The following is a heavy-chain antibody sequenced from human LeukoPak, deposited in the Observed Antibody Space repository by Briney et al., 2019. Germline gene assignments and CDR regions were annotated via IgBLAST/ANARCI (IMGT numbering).Heavy chain of an antibody. Sequence: PGGSLRLSCAASGFTFSNYAMNWVRQAPGKGLEWVSAISDRGDSTFYADSVRGRFTISRDISKNTLYLQVNSLRAEDTAIYYCAKDRDNWNDGDYFDYWDQGTLVTVSS. CDR1: GFTFSNYA. V-gene: IGHV3-23*01. D-gene: IGHD1-1*01. J-gene: IGHJ4*02. CDR3: AKDRDNWNDGDYFDY. CDR2: ISDRGDST.